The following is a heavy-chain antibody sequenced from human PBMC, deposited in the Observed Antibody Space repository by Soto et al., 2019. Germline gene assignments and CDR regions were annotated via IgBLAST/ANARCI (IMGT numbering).Heavy chain of an antibody. D-gene: IGHD5-18*01. V-gene: IGHV4-31*03. CDR3: ARETAVVSYYYYGMDV. Sequence: QVQLQESGPGLVKPSQTLSLTCTVSGGSISSGGYYWSWIRQHPGKGLEWIGYIYYSGSTYYNPSLKSRVTISVDTSKNQFSLKLSSVTAADTAVYYCARETAVVSYYYYGMDVWGQGTTVTVSS. CDR1: GGSISSGGYY. CDR2: IYYSGST. J-gene: IGHJ6*02.